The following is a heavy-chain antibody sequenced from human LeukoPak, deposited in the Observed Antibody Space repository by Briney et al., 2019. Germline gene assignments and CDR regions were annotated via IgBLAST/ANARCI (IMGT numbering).Heavy chain of an antibody. CDR1: GYSISSGYY. CDR2: IYHSGST. D-gene: IGHD3-3*01. CDR3: ASRTRSGYYFDY. J-gene: IGHJ4*02. Sequence: SETLSLTCTVSGYSISSGYYWGWIRQPPGKGLEWIGSIYHSGSTYYNPSLKSRVTISVDTSKNQFSLKLSSVTAADTAVYYCASRTRSGYYFDYWGQGALVTVSS. V-gene: IGHV4-38-2*02.